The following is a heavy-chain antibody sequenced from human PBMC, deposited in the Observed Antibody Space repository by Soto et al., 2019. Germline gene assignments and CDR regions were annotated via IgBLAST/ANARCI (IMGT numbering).Heavy chain of an antibody. CDR3: ASRLGGGTSDY. CDR1: GGTFSSYS. D-gene: IGHD1-1*01. V-gene: IGHV1-69*12. Sequence: QVQLVQSGAEMKKPASSVKVSCKADGGTFSSYSISWVLQAPGQGLEWMGGIIPIFGTANYAQKFQGRVTITADESTNTGYMELSSLRAEDTAVYYCASRLGGGTSDYWGQGTLVTVSS. J-gene: IGHJ4*02. CDR2: IIPIFGTA.